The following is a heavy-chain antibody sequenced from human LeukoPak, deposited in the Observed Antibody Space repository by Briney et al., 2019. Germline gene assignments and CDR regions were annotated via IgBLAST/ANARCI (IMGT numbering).Heavy chain of an antibody. CDR2: ISSSSSSI. CDR1: GFTFSSYS. V-gene: IGHV3-48*04. Sequence: GSLRLSCAASGFTFSSYSMSWVRQAPGKGLEWVSYISSSSSSIYDADSVRGRFTISRDNAKNSLYLQMNSLRAEDTAVYYCAGSILTGYPNFDYWGQGTLVTVSS. D-gene: IGHD3-9*01. CDR3: AGSILTGYPNFDY. J-gene: IGHJ4*02.